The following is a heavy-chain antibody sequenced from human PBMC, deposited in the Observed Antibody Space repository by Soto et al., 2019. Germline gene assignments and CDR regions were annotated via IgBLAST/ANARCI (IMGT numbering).Heavy chain of an antibody. CDR1: GFTFSAFS. CDR3: ARDLAWAFDS. Sequence: GGSLRLSCAASGFTFSAFSMNWVRQAPGKGLEWLSYIGGSGGSISYADSVKGRFTISRDNGKNTLSLQMSSLRDEDTAVYCCARDLAWAFDSWGQGALGTVSS. D-gene: IGHD1-26*01. J-gene: IGHJ4*02. V-gene: IGHV3-48*02. CDR2: IGGSGGSI.